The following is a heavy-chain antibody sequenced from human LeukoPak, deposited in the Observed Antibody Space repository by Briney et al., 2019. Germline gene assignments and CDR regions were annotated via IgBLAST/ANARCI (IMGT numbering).Heavy chain of an antibody. J-gene: IGHJ4*02. CDR2: IYYSGST. Sequence: SDTLSLTCTLSGGSKNSYYGSCIPRPPGKGREWIGYIYYSGSTSYNPSLKSRVTISVDTSKNQFSLKLRSVTAADTAVYYCARYTSSGLDFWGQGTLVTVSS. V-gene: IGHV4-59*07. CDR3: ARYTSSGLDF. D-gene: IGHD6-19*01. CDR1: GGSKNSYY.